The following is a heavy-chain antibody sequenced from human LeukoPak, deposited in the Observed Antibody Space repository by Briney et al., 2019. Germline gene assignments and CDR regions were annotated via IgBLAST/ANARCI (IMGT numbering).Heavy chain of an antibody. D-gene: IGHD3-22*01. CDR1: GYTFTSYG. CDR2: ISGYNGHT. J-gene: IGHJ5*02. V-gene: IGHV1-18*01. Sequence: EASVKVSCKASGYTFTSYGISWVRQAPGQGLEWMGWISGYNGHTKNAQKLQGRVTMTTDTSTSTAYMELRSLRSDDTAVYYRARDGRHRYYYDSSGFYGSWFDPWGQGTLVTVSS. CDR3: ARDGRHRYYYDSSGFYGSWFDP.